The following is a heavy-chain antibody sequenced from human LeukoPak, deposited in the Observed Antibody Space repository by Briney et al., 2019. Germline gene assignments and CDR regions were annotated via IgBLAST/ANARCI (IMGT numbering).Heavy chain of an antibody. CDR1: GFTVITNY. J-gene: IGHJ4*02. D-gene: IGHD6-13*01. CDR2: IYTDGST. V-gene: IGHV3-53*01. Sequence: PGGSLRLSCAASGFTVITNYMSWVRQAPGKGLQWVSVIYTDGSTYYADSVKGRFTTSRDNSKNTLYLQINSLRAEDTAVYYCARGGSSWSALNYFDYWGQGTLVTVSS. CDR3: ARGGSSWSALNYFDY.